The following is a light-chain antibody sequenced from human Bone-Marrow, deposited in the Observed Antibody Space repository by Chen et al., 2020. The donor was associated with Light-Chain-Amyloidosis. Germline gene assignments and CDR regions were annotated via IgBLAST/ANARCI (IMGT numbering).Light chain of an antibody. CDR3: AAWDDSLSGWV. CDR2: RNN. CDR1: SSNIGSKY. V-gene: IGLV1-47*01. J-gene: IGLJ3*02. Sequence: QSVLTPPPSASGTPGQRVTISCSGSSSNIGSKYVYWYQQLPGTAPKLLIYRNNQRPSGVPDRFAGSKSGTSASLAISGLRSEDEADYYCAAWDDSLSGWVFGGGTKLTVL.